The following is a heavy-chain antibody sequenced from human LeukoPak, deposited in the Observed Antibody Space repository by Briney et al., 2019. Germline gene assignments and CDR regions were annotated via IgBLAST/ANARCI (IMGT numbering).Heavy chain of an antibody. V-gene: IGHV4-38-2*02. D-gene: IGHD3-22*01. CDR1: GYSISSGYY. J-gene: IGHJ4*02. CDR2: IYHSGST. Sequence: SETLSLTCTVSGYSISSGYYWGWIRQPPGKGLEWIGGIYHSGSTYYNPSLKSRVTISVDTSKTQFSLKLSSVTAADTAVYYCARDLMVITLYYFDYWGQGTLVTVSS. CDR3: ARDLMVITLYYFDY.